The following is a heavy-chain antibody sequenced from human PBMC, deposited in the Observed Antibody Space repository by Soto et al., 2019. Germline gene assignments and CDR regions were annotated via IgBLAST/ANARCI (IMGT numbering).Heavy chain of an antibody. D-gene: IGHD5-12*01. CDR3: ARHHGPTTSENWFDP. V-gene: IGHV1-18*01. J-gene: IGHJ5*02. Sequence: QVHLVQSGVEVKTPGASVKVSCQASGYTFFTYDISWVRQAPGQGLEWMGWISTYSGDTKYAQKFQCRVTMTTDTSTTTDYLELRSLRSDDTAVYYCARHHGPTTSENWFDPWGQGTLVTVSS. CDR1: GYTFFTYD. CDR2: ISTYSGDT.